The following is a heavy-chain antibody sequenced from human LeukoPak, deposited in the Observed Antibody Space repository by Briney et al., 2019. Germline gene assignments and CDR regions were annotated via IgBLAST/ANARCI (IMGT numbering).Heavy chain of an antibody. D-gene: IGHD1-26*01. J-gene: IGHJ4*02. CDR3: ARDRRSGSNYFDY. Sequence: GGSLRLSCAASGFTFSSYWMTWVRQAPGKGLEWVANIKQDGSEKDYVASVKGRFTISRDNSKNTLYLQMNSLRDEDTAVFYCARDRRSGSNYFDYWGQGTLVTVSS. CDR2: IKQDGSEK. CDR1: GFTFSSYW. V-gene: IGHV3-7*03.